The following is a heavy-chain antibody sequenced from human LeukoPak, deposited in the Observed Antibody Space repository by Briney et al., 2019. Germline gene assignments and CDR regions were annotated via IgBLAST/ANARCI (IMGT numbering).Heavy chain of an antibody. Sequence: GGSLRLSCAASGFTFSTYSMNWVRQAPGKGLEWVSSISSSGYIYYSDSVKGRFTISRDNAKNSLYLQMNSLRAEDTAVYYCARDLEVAAAPDFWGQGTLVTVSS. D-gene: IGHD2-15*01. J-gene: IGHJ4*02. V-gene: IGHV3-21*01. CDR3: ARDLEVAAAPDF. CDR2: ISSSGYI. CDR1: GFTFSTYS.